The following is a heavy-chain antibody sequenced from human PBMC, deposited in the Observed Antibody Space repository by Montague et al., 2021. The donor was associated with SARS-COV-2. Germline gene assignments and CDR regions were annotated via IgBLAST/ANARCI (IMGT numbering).Heavy chain of an antibody. V-gene: IGHV4-39*07. CDR1: GDSISASDYY. CDR2: INHSGST. D-gene: IGHD5-12*01. CDR3: AREVGRGYSGYEGEY. Sequence: SETLSLTCIVSGDSISASDYYRGWIRQPPGKGLEWIGEINHSGSTNYNPSLKSRVTISVDTSKNQFSLKLSSVTAADTAVYYCAREVGRGYSGYEGEYWGQGTLVTVSS. J-gene: IGHJ4*02.